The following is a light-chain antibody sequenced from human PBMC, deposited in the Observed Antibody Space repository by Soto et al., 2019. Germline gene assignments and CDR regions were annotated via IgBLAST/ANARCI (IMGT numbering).Light chain of an antibody. CDR3: CSYAGRNTWV. CDR1: SSDVGNSNF. V-gene: IGLV2-23*01. J-gene: IGLJ3*02. Sequence: QSALTQPASVSGSPGQSITISCTGTSSDVGNSNFVSWYQHHPGKAPKLMIYEGTKLSSGVSNRFSGSKSGNTASLTISGLQAEDEADYYCCSYAGRNTWVFGGGTKVTVL. CDR2: EGT.